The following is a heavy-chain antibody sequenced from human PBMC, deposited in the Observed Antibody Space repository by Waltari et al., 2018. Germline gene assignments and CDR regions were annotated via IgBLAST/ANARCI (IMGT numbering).Heavy chain of an antibody. V-gene: IGHV3-48*04. CDR1: GFTFSSYS. Sequence: EVQLVESGGGLVQPGGSLRLSCAASGFTFSSYSMNWVRQAPGKGLEWVSYISSSSSTIYYADSVKDRFTISRDNAKNSLYLQMNSLRAEDTAVYYCARESYYDSSGYSQYYYYYYYMDVWGKGTTVTVSS. D-gene: IGHD3-22*01. CDR3: ARESYYDSSGYSQYYYYYYYMDV. CDR2: ISSSSSTI. J-gene: IGHJ6*03.